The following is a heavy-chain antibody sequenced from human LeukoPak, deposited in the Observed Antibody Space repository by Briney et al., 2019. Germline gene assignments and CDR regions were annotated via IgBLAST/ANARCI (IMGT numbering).Heavy chain of an antibody. V-gene: IGHV3-23*01. D-gene: IGHD1-1*01. CDR1: GFTFSNYA. CDR3: AKVEGASKASVY. Sequence: GGSLRLSCAAAGFTFSNYAMTWVRQAPGRRLEWVSSISGSGGSTYYADSVKGRFTISRDNSKNTLYLQLYSLRAEDTAVYYCAKVEGASKASVYWGQGALVTVSS. J-gene: IGHJ4*02. CDR2: ISGSGGST.